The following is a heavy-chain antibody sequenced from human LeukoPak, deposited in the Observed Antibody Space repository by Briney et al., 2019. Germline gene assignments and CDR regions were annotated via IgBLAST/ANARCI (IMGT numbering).Heavy chain of an antibody. CDR1: GGSISSSSYY. CDR3: ARSRIVVVTAIPTLFYY. CDR2: IYYSGST. V-gene: IGHV4-39*01. D-gene: IGHD2-21*02. Sequence: SGTLSLTCTVSGGSISSSSYYWGWIRQPPGKGLEWIGSIYYSGSTYYNPSLKSRVTISVDTSKNQFSLKLSSVTAADTAVYYCARSRIVVVTAIPTLFYYWGQGTLVTVSS. J-gene: IGHJ4*02.